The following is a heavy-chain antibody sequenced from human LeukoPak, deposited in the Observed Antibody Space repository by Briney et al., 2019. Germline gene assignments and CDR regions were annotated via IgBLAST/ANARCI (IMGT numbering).Heavy chain of an antibody. V-gene: IGHV4-39*07. D-gene: IGHD4-17*01. CDR3: AIGTLYGEYVCAY. CDR1: GGSISSSNYY. CDR2: IYYSGNT. Sequence: PSETLSLTCTVSGGSISSSNYYWGWIRQPPGKGLEWIGSIYYSGNTYYNPSLKSRVTISVDASKNQFSLKLSSVTAADTAVYYCAIGTLYGEYVCAYWGQRTLVADSS. J-gene: IGHJ4*02.